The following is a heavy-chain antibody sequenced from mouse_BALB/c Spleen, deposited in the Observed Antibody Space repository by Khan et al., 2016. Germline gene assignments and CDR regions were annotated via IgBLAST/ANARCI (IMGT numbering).Heavy chain of an antibody. J-gene: IGHJ3*01. V-gene: IGHV5-6-3*01. CDR3: ARLVAY. CDR1: GFTFSSYG. CDR2: INSNGGST. Sequence: EVELVESGGGLVQPGGSLKLSCAASGFTFSSYGMSWVRQTPDKRLELVATINSNGGSTYYPVSVKGRFTISRDNAKNTLYLQMSRLKSEDTAMYYCARLVAYWGQGTLVTVSA.